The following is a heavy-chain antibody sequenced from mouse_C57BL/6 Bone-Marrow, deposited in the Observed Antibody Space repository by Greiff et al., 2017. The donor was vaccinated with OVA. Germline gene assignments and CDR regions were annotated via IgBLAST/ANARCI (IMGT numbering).Heavy chain of an antibody. J-gene: IGHJ3*01. CDR3: ARDYYGSTSFAY. D-gene: IGHD1-1*01. CDR1: GFTFSDYG. Sequence: EVQLVESGGGLVQPGGSLKLSCAASGFTFSDYGMAWVRQAPRKGPEWVAFISNLAYSNYYADTVTGRFTISRENAKNTLYLEMSSLRAEDTAMYYCARDYYGSTSFAYWGQGTLVTVSA. V-gene: IGHV5-15*01. CDR2: ISNLAYSN.